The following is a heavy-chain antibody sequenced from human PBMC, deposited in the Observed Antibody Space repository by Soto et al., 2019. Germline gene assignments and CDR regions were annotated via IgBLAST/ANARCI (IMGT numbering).Heavy chain of an antibody. CDR3: ARDFRSGIYYGSGSSIDY. D-gene: IGHD3-10*01. Sequence: QVQLVQSGAEVKKPGASVKVSCKASGYTFISYGISWVRQAPGQGLEWMGWISAYNGNTNYAQKLQGRVTMTTDTPTSQGYMELRSLRSDDTAVYYCARDFRSGIYYGSGSSIDYWGQGTLVTVSS. CDR1: GYTFISYG. V-gene: IGHV1-18*01. J-gene: IGHJ4*02. CDR2: ISAYNGNT.